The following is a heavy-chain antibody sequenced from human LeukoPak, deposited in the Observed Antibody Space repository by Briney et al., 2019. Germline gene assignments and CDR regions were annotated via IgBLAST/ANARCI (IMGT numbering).Heavy chain of an antibody. V-gene: IGHV1-69*06. Sequence: ASVKVSCKASGGTFSSYAISWVRQAPGQGLEWMGGIIPIFGTANYAQKFQGRVTITADKSTSTAYMELSSLRSDDTAVYYCARGRWFGEFDFDYWGQGTLVTVSS. CDR1: GGTFSSYA. CDR2: IIPIFGTA. CDR3: ARGRWFGEFDFDY. D-gene: IGHD3-10*01. J-gene: IGHJ4*02.